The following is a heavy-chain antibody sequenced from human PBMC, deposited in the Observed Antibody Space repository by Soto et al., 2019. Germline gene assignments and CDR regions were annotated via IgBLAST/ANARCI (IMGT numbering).Heavy chain of an antibody. Sequence: SVKISCKASGYTFTRYTMNWVRQAPGQRLEWMGWINPDNGNTKSSQKFQDRVIITRDTSASTAYMDLSSLRSEDTAVYYCARGIATGQLDPWGQGTLVTVSS. V-gene: IGHV1-3*01. CDR2: INPDNGNT. D-gene: IGHD2-15*01. CDR1: GYTFTRYT. J-gene: IGHJ5*02. CDR3: ARGIATGQLDP.